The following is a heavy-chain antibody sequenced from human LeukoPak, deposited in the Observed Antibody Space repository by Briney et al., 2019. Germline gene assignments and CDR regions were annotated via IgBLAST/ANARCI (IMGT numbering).Heavy chain of an antibody. CDR3: ATEWELLVN. J-gene: IGHJ4*02. CDR2: ISSSSSYI. CDR1: GFTFSSYS. D-gene: IGHD1-26*01. V-gene: IGHV3-21*01. Sequence: KPGGSLRLSCAASGFTFSSYSMNWVRQAPGKGLEWVSSISSSSSYIYYADSVKGRSTISRDNAKDSLYLQMNSLRAEDTAVYYCATEWELLVNWGQGTLVTVSS.